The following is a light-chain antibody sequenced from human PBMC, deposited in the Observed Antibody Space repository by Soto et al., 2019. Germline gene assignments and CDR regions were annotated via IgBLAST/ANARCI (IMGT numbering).Light chain of an antibody. CDR1: SSDVGTYNY. CDR3: SSYTGSSTLYV. V-gene: IGLV2-14*01. J-gene: IGLJ1*01. Sequence: QSVLTQPASVSGSTGQSITISCTGTSSDVGTYNYVSWYQQHPGKAPRVMIYEVTYRPSGVSNRFSGSKSGNTASLTISGLQAEDEAEYYCSSYTGSSTLYVFGTGTKVTAL. CDR2: EVT.